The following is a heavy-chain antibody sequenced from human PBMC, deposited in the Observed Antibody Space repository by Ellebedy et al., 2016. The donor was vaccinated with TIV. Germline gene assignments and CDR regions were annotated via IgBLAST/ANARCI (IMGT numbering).Heavy chain of an antibody. V-gene: IGHV1-2*06. CDR2: INPNSGDA. CDR3: ARAYYYDSIAYYFDS. D-gene: IGHD3-22*01. J-gene: IGHJ4*02. CDR1: GYSFTAYF. Sequence: ASVKVSCKTSGYSFTAYFLHWVRQAPGQGLEWMGRINPNSGDATYAQKFLGRVTLTRDTSISTAYMGLSRLRSDDTAIYYCARAYYYDSIAYYFDSWGQGTLVTVSS.